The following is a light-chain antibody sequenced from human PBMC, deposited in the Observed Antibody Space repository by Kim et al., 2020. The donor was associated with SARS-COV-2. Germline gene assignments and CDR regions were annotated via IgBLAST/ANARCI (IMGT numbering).Light chain of an antibody. CDR2: DVS. V-gene: IGLV2-14*04. CDR1: SSDVGGYNY. CDR3: SSYTSSSTVV. Sequence: GQSITISCTGTSSDVGGYNYVSWYQQHPGKAPKLIIYDVSERPSGVSNRFSGSKSGNTASLTISGLQAEDEVDYYCSSYTSSSTVVFGGGTQLTVL. J-gene: IGLJ2*01.